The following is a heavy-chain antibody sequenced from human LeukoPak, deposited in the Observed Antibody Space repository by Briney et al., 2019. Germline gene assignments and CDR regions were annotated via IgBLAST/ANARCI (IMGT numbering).Heavy chain of an antibody. D-gene: IGHD2-2*01. V-gene: IGHV3-64*02. J-gene: IGHJ6*03. Sequence: PGGSLRLSCAASGFNFSHYAMHWVRQAPGKGLEYVSAISGDGASTYYVDSVKGRFTISRDDSKNTLYLQLGSLRDDDMAVYYCARRYCSSTSCSRDPTRGHYYYMDVWGKGTTVTVSS. CDR2: ISGDGAST. CDR3: ARRYCSSTSCSRDPTRGHYYYMDV. CDR1: GFNFSHYA.